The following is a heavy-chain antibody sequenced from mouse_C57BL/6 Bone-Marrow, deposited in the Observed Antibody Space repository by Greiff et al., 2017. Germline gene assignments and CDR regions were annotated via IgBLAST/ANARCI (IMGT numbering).Heavy chain of an antibody. J-gene: IGHJ1*03. CDR3: ARDYGSSYWYFDV. CDR1: GYTFTSYD. V-gene: IGHV1-85*01. Sequence: QVQLKESGPELVKPGASVKLSCKASGYTFTSYDINWVKQRPGQGLEWIGWIYPRDGSTKYNEKFKGKATLTVDTSSSTAYMELHSLTSVDSAVYFWARDYGSSYWYFDVWGTGTTVTVSS. CDR2: IYPRDGST. D-gene: IGHD1-1*01.